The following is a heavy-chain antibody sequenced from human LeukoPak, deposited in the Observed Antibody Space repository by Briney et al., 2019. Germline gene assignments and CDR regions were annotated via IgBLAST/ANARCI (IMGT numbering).Heavy chain of an antibody. J-gene: IGHJ5*02. CDR3: ARLYNHNWFDP. CDR2: IYYTGNT. Sequence: SETLSLTCTVSGGSISSYYWSWIRQPPGRGLEWIGYIYYTGNTNYNPSLKSRVTIPVDTSKNQFSLKLSSVTAADTAMYYCARLYNHNWFDPWGQGTLVTVSS. V-gene: IGHV4-59*01. CDR1: GGSISSYY. D-gene: IGHD3-16*02.